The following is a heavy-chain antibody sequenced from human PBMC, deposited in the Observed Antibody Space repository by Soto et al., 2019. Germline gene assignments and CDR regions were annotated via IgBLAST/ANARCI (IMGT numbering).Heavy chain of an antibody. V-gene: IGHV4-39*02. Sequence: QLQLQESGPGLVKPSETLSLTCTVSGGSISSSSYYWGWIRQPPGKGLEWIGTIYHSGSTYYKPSPKRRITISVDTSKNHFSLKLNSATAADTAIYYCAREMGGSMDYWGQGTLVTVSS. J-gene: IGHJ4*02. CDR3: AREMGGSMDY. CDR1: GGSISSSSYY. D-gene: IGHD1-26*01. CDR2: IYHSGST.